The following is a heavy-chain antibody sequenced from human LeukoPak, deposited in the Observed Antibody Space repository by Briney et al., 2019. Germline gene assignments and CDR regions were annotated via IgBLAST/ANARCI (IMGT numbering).Heavy chain of an antibody. CDR3: TKELHVAVAVADYYYFYMDV. J-gene: IGHJ6*03. Sequence: PGGSLRLSCAASGFAFSSFAMGWVRPSPGKWLEWLSTMNGGGNTTFYSDSVKGRFTISRDNSKNTLYLHMDSLRPDDTATYYCTKELHVAVAVADYYYFYMDVWGRGTAVTVSS. D-gene: IGHD6-19*01. CDR2: MNGGGNTT. V-gene: IGHV3-23*01. CDR1: GFAFSSFA.